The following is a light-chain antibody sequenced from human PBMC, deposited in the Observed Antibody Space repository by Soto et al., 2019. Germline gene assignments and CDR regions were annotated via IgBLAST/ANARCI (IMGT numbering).Light chain of an antibody. CDR2: GAS. V-gene: IGKV3-15*01. CDR3: QQYHTWPIT. Sequence: DIGMNQSSTTLAVAPGERGNFSCRARQGGSRKLAWYQHKPGPGSRVLISGASTGATGIPARFSGSGSGTEFTLTISSLQSEDCAIYYCQQYHTWPITFGGGTKVEIK. CDR1: QGGSRK. J-gene: IGKJ4*01.